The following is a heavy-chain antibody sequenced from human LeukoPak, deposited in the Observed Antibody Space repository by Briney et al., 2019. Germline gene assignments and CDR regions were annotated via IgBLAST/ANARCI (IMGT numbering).Heavy chain of an antibody. D-gene: IGHD5-18*01. CDR2: IRSKAYGGTT. J-gene: IGHJ3*02. V-gene: IGHV3-49*04. CDR1: GFTFVDYA. CDR3: GRRAGYSYGDAFDI. Sequence: GGSLRLSCSASGFTFVDYAMSWVRQAPGKGLEWVGFIRSKAYGGTTEYAASVKGRLTISRDDLKSIAYLQMHSLKTEDTAMYYCGRRAGYSYGDAFDIWGQGTMVTVSS.